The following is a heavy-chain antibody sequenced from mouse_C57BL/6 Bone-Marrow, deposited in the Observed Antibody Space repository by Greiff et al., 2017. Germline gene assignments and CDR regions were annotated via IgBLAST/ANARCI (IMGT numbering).Heavy chain of an antibody. J-gene: IGHJ1*03. CDR1: GYAFSSSW. CDR2: IYPGDGDT. V-gene: IGHV1-82*01. D-gene: IGHD2-3*01. Sequence: QVQLQQSGPELVKPGASVKISCKASGYAFSSSWMNWVKQRPGKGLEWIGRIYPGDGDTNYNGKFKGKATLTADKSSSTAYMQLSSLTSEDSAVYVCARGDGYYWYFDVWGTGTTVTVSS. CDR3: ARGDGYYWYFDV.